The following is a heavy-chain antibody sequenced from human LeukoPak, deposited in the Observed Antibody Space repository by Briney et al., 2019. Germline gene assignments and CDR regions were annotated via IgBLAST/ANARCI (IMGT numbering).Heavy chain of an antibody. CDR3: ARDLEEYCSGGSCSLFDY. Sequence: GGSLRLSCAASGFTFDDYGMSWVRQAPGKGLEWVSGINWNGGSTGYADSVKGRFTISRDNAKNSLYLQMNSLRAEDTAVYYCARDLEEYCSGGSCSLFDYWGQGTLVTVSS. CDR2: INWNGGST. V-gene: IGHV3-20*04. J-gene: IGHJ4*02. D-gene: IGHD2-15*01. CDR1: GFTFDDYG.